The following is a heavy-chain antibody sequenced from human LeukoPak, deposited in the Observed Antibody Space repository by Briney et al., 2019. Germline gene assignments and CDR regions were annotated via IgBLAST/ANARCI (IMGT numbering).Heavy chain of an antibody. J-gene: IGHJ3*02. Sequence: GGSLRLSCAASGFTFIRYWIHWVRQAPGKGLEWVSRINPDGSTTTYADSVKGRFTLSRDNAENTVYLQMNSLRAEDTAVYYCTSHTGTGDAFRPFHIWGQGTMVTVSS. V-gene: IGHV3-74*01. CDR3: TSHTGTGDAFRPFHI. D-gene: IGHD2-21*02. CDR1: GFTFIRYW. CDR2: INPDGSTT.